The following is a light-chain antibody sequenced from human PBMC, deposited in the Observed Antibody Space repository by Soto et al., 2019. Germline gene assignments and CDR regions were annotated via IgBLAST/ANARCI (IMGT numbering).Light chain of an antibody. CDR1: QGISSY. V-gene: IGKV1-9*01. CDR3: QQRSNGLT. CDR2: VAS. Sequence: SLSASVGDRVTITCRATQGISSYLAWYQQKPGKAPELLIYVASTLQSGVPSRFSGSGSGTDFTLTISSLEPEDFAVYYCQQRSNGLTFGGGTKVDI. J-gene: IGKJ4*01.